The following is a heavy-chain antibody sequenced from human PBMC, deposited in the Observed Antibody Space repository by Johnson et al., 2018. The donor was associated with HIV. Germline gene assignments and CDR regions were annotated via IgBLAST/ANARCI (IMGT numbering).Heavy chain of an antibody. CDR1: GFTFSSYA. Sequence: QVQLVESGGGVVQPGRSLRLSCAASGFTFSSYAMHWVRQAPGKGLEWVAVISYDGSNKYYADSVKGRSTISRANAKNSLYLQMNSLTADDTAVYYCAKGPTVGPPFDLWGQGTTVTVSS. CDR3: AKGPTVGPPFDL. V-gene: IGHV3-30*04. J-gene: IGHJ3*01. CDR2: ISYDGSNK. D-gene: IGHD1-26*01.